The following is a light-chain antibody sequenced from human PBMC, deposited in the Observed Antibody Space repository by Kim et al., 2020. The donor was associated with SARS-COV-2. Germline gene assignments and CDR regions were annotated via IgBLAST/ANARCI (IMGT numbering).Light chain of an antibody. J-gene: IGLJ3*02. CDR2: ATD. Sequence: QLVLTQPPSASGTPGQRVTVSCSGSSCNIGSNYVFWYQHLPGAAPKLLIYATDQRPSGVPDRFSGSKSGTSASLAISGLRSEDEADYYCAAWDDSLSGWVFGGGTQLTVL. CDR3: AAWDDSLSGWV. CDR1: SCNIGSNY. V-gene: IGLV1-47*01.